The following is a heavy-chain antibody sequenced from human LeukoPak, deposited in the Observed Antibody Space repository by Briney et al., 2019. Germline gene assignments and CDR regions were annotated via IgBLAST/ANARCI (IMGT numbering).Heavy chain of an antibody. V-gene: IGHV1-69*13. CDR3: ARDYGDYRATRYYMDV. D-gene: IGHD4-17*01. Sequence: GASVKVSCKASGGTFSSYAISWVRQAPGQGLEWMGGIIPIFGTANYAQKFQGRVTITADESTSTAYMELSSLRSEDTAVYYCARDYGDYRATRYYMDVWGKGTTVTVSS. CDR1: GGTFSSYA. CDR2: IIPIFGTA. J-gene: IGHJ6*03.